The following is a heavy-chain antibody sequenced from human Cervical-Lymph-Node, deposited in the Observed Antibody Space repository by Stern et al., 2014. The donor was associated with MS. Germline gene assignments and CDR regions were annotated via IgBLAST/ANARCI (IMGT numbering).Heavy chain of an antibody. J-gene: IGHJ5*02. CDR2: INPGSGTT. Sequence: VHLLESGAEVKKPGASVKVSCKASGYIFTSYYLHWVRQAPGQGPEWMGIINPGSGTTRYAQKFYRRLTLTSDTSTSTVFMELSSLRSDDTAVYYCAKSGTISGVITGPDNWFDPWGQGTLVTVSS. CDR1: GYIFTSYY. CDR3: AKSGTISGVITGPDNWFDP. V-gene: IGHV1-46*01. D-gene: IGHD3-3*01.